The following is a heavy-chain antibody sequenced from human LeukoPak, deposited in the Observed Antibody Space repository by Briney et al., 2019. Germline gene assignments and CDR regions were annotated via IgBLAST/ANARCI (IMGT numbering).Heavy chain of an antibody. J-gene: IGHJ6*03. CDR2: VYTSGST. CDR1: GGSMNNYY. D-gene: IGHD1-26*01. CDR3: ARTTTGGYYYYYYMDV. Sequence: KPSGTLSLTCTVSGGSMNNYYWSWIRKPPGKGLEWIGYVYTSGSTLYNPSLNSRVTISIDTSRNHFSLRLTSVTAADTAVFYCARTTTGGYYYYYYMDVWGKGATVTVSS. V-gene: IGHV4-4*09.